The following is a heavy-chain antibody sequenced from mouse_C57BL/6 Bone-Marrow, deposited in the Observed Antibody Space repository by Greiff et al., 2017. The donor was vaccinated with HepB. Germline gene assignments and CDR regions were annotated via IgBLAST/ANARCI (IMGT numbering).Heavy chain of an antibody. CDR1: GYTFTSYG. D-gene: IGHD1-1*01. J-gene: IGHJ2*01. CDR2: IYPRSGNT. V-gene: IGHV1-81*01. Sequence: VHLVESGAELARPGASVKLSCKASGYTFTSYGISWVKQRTGQGLEWIGEIYPRSGNTYYNEKFKGKATLTADKSSSTAYMELRSLTSEDSAVYFCARDRITADYWGQGTTLTVSS. CDR3: ARDRITADY.